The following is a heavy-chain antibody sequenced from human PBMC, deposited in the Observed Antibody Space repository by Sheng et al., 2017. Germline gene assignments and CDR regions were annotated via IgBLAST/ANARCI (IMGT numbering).Heavy chain of an antibody. J-gene: IGHJ3*02. Sequence: VQLVESGGTLVQPGESLRVFCQASRFWDELGPPGPGKGLEWITYSNNGNSINFSVDSVKGHSPSAETTPRSHCFCKMNSLRAEDTPLSYCTKEGGSGRSVYAFDIWGQGTMVTVSP. D-gene: IGHD3-10*01. CDR1: RFW. CDR2: SNNGNSIN. CDR3: TKEGGSGRSVYAFDI. V-gene: IGHV3-48*03.